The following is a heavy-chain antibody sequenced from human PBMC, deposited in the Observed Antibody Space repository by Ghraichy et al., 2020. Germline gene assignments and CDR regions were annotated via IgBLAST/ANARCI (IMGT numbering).Heavy chain of an antibody. CDR3: AKASPNNDFWSGRGTFDI. D-gene: IGHD3-3*01. CDR2: ISGSGGST. Sequence: GGSLRLSCAASGFTFSSYAMSWVRQAPGKGLEWVSAISGSGGSTYYADSVKGRFTISRDNSKNTLYLQMNSLRVEDTAVYYCAKASPNNDFWSGRGTFDIWGKGTMVTVSS. J-gene: IGHJ3*02. CDR1: GFTFSSYA. V-gene: IGHV3-23*01.